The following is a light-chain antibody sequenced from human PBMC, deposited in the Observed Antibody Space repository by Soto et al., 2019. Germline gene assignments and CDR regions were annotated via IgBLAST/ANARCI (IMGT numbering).Light chain of an antibody. J-gene: IGKJ4*01. CDR1: QNVDSY. CDR2: DVS. CDR3: QQRRNWPLT. Sequence: EIVLTQSPGTLSLSPGERATLSCRASQNVDSYLTWYQQKPGQAPRLLIYDVSKRATGIPVRFSGSGSGTDLTLTISSLEPEDVAIYYCQQRRNWPLTFGGGTKVEIK. V-gene: IGKV3-11*01.